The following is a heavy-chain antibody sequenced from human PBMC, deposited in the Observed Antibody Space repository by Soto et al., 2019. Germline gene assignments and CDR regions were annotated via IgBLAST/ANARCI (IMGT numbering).Heavy chain of an antibody. V-gene: IGHV4-30-4*01. CDR3: ATMGTPATGLYFFDY. D-gene: IGHD2-15*01. J-gene: IGHJ4*02. CDR1: GGSISSGNYY. CDR2: ISYSGST. Sequence: TSETLSLTCTVSGGSISSGNYYWGWIRQPPGKGLEWIGFISYSGSTYYSTSLKSRVTISVDTSKSQFSLNLSFVTAADTSVYYCATMGTPATGLYFFDYWGQGSLVTVPS.